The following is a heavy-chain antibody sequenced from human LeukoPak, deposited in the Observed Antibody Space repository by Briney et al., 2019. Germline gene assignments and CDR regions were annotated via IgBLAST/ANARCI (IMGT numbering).Heavy chain of an antibody. CDR2: IWYDGSNK. J-gene: IGHJ6*02. Sequence: PGGSLRLSCAASGFTFSSYGMHWVRQAPGKGLEWVAVIWYDGSNKYYADSVNGRFTISRDNSKNTLYLQMNSLRAEDTAVYYCARALGPKGSDYYGMDVWGQGTTVTVSS. CDR3: ARALGPKGSDYYGMDV. CDR1: GFTFSSYG. V-gene: IGHV3-33*01. D-gene: IGHD7-27*01.